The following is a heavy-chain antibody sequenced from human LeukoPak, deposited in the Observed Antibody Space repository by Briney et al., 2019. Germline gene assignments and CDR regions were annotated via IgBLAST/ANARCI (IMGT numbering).Heavy chain of an antibody. CDR2: IKQDGSEK. J-gene: IGHJ4*02. V-gene: IGHV3-7*01. CDR3: ASSHSGSNVDYEDY. CDR1: GFTFSSYW. D-gene: IGHD4-17*01. Sequence: GGSLRLSCAASGFTFSSYWMSWARQAPGKGLEWVANIKQDGSEKYYVDSVKGRFTISRDNAKNSLYLQMNSLRAEDTAVYYCASSHSGSNVDYEDYWGQGTLVTVSS.